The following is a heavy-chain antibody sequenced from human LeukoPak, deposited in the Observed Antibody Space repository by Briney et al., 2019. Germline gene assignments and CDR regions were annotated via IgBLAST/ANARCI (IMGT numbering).Heavy chain of an antibody. CDR1: GFTFSSYA. CDR3: AKSTAPTMVRGVIIAFYFDY. Sequence: GGSLRLSCAASGFTFSSYAMSWVRQAPGKGLEWVSAISGSGGSTYYADSVKSRFTISRDNSKNTLYLQMNSLRAEDTAVYYCAKSTAPTMVRGVIIAFYFDYWGQGTLVTVSS. J-gene: IGHJ4*02. CDR2: ISGSGGST. V-gene: IGHV3-23*01. D-gene: IGHD3-10*01.